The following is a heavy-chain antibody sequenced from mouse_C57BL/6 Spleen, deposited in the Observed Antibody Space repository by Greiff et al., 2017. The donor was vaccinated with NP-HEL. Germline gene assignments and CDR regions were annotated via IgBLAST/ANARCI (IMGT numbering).Heavy chain of an antibody. Sequence: DVKLVESGGGLVQPGGSLKLSCAASGFTFSDYYMYWVRQTPEKRLEWVAYISNGGGSTYYPDTVKGRFTISRDNAKNTLYLQMSRLKSEDTAMYYCARQDGYSSYYFDYWGQGTTLTVSS. CDR3: ARQDGYSSYYFDY. CDR2: ISNGGGST. J-gene: IGHJ2*01. V-gene: IGHV5-12*01. CDR1: GFTFSDYY. D-gene: IGHD2-3*01.